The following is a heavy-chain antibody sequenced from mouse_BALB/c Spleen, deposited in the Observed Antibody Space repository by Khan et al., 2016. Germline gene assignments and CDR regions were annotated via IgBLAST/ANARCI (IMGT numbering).Heavy chain of an antibody. CDR3: ARQTRRGSSYTMDY. J-gene: IGHJ4*01. V-gene: IGHV2-6-1*01. CDR1: GFSLTIYG. CDR2: IWSDGSS. Sequence: VQLQESGPGLVAPSQSLSITCTISGFSLTIYGVHWVRQPPGKGLEWLVVIWSDGSSTYNSALKSRLSISKDNSKSQVFLNMNSLQTDDTAMYYCARQTRRGSSYTMDYWGQGTSVTVSS.